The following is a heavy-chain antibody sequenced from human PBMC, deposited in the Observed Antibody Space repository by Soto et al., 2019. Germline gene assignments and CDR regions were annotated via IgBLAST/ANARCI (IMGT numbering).Heavy chain of an antibody. D-gene: IGHD2-8*01. CDR3: ARGDSTDCSNGVCSFFYNHDMDV. CDR1: GYSFTDYH. Sequence: ASVKVSCKASGYSFTDYHIHWVRQAPGQGLEWLGRINPKSGGTSTAQKFQGWVTMTTDTSISTASMELTRLTSDDTAIYYCARGDSTDCSNGVCSFFYNHDMDVWGQGTTVTSP. V-gene: IGHV1-2*04. J-gene: IGHJ6*02. CDR2: INPKSGGT.